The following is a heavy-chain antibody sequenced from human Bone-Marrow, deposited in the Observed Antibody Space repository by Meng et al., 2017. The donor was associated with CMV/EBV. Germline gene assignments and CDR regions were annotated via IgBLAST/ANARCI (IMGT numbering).Heavy chain of an antibody. J-gene: IGHJ5*02. CDR3: ARDERGIFGGGGVWFDP. V-gene: IGHV4-39*07. CDR2: IYYSGST. CDR1: GGSISSSSYY. Sequence: SETLSLTCTVSGGSISSSSYYWGWIRQPPGKGLEWIGSIYYSGSTYHNPSLKSRVTISVDTSKNQFSLKLNSVTAADTAVYYCARDERGIFGGGGVWFDPWGQGTLVTVSS. D-gene: IGHD3-3*01.